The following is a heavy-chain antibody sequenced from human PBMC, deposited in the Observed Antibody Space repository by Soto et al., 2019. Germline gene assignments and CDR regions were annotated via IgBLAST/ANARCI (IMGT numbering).Heavy chain of an antibody. V-gene: IGHV3-74*01. Sequence: EVQLVESGGGLVQPGGSLRLSCAASGFTFSSYWMHWVRQAPGKGLVWVSRINSDGSSTSYADSVKGRFTISRDNAKNTLYLQMNSLRAEDTAVYYCAREYSSGWYWSDYYGMDVWGQGTTVTVSS. CDR3: AREYSSGWYWSDYYGMDV. CDR2: INSDGSST. D-gene: IGHD6-19*01. J-gene: IGHJ6*02. CDR1: GFTFSSYW.